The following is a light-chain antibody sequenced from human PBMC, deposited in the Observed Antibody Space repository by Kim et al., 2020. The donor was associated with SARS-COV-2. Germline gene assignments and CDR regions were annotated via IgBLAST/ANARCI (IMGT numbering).Light chain of an antibody. Sequence: CTLSSGYSNYKVDWYPQRPGKGPRFVMRVGTGGIVGSKGDGIPDRFSVLGSGLNRYLTIKNIQEEDEGDYHCGADHGSGSNFVYVFGTGTKVTVL. CDR1: SGYSNYK. CDR3: GADHGSGSNFVYV. CDR2: VGTGGIVG. J-gene: IGLJ1*01. V-gene: IGLV9-49*01.